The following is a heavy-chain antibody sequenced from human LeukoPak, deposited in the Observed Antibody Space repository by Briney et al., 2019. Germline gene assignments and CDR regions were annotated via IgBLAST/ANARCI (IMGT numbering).Heavy chain of an antibody. D-gene: IGHD3-16*01. CDR1: AGSISNYF. V-gene: IGHV4-59*01. J-gene: IGHJ6*02. Sequence: SETLSLTCTVSAGSISNYFWNWIRQPPGKGLEWIGYIHSSGSTNYNPSLKSRVAISVDTSKNQLSLKVTSVTGADTAVYYCARFGVDYDMDVWGQGTTVTVSS. CDR2: IHSSGST. CDR3: ARFGVDYDMDV.